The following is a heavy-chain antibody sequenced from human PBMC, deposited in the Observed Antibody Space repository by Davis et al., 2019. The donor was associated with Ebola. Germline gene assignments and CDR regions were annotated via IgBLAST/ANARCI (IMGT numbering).Heavy chain of an antibody. J-gene: IGHJ5*02. CDR1: GFTFRNYW. Sequence: GGSLRLSCAASGFTFRNYWMSWVRQAPGKGLEWVSVIYSGGSTYYADSVKGRFTISRDNSKNTLYLQMNSLRAEDTAVYYCAMVQGVQISWGQGTLVTVSS. D-gene: IGHD3-10*01. CDR3: AMVQGVQIS. V-gene: IGHV3-66*02. CDR2: IYSGGST.